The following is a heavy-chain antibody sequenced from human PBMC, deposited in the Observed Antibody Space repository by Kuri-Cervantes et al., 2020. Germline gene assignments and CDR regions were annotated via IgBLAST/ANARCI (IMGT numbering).Heavy chain of an antibody. V-gene: IGHV3-30*06. CDR2: ISYDGSNK. J-gene: IGHJ6*02. Sequence: GESLKISCAASGFTFSSYGMHWVRQAPGKGPEWVAVISYDGSNKYYADSVKGRFTISRDNSKNTLYLQMNSLRAEDTAVYYCAKDWVYGSGSYYNEDYYYGMDVWGQGTTVTVSS. CDR1: GFTFSSYG. D-gene: IGHD3-10*01. CDR3: AKDWVYGSGSYYNEDYYYGMDV.